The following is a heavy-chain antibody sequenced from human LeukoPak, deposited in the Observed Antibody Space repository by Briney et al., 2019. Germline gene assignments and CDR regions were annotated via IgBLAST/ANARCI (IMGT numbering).Heavy chain of an antibody. CDR3: ARGSYDILTGYLGWFDP. CDR2: IYYSGST. J-gene: IGHJ5*02. D-gene: IGHD3-9*01. V-gene: IGHV4-59*01. CDR1: GGSISSYY. Sequence: SETLSLTRTVSGGSISSYYWSWIRQPPGKGLEWIGYIYYSGSTNYNPSLKSRVTISVDTSKNQFSLKLSSVTAADTAVYYCARGSYDILTGYLGWFDPWGQGTLVTVSS.